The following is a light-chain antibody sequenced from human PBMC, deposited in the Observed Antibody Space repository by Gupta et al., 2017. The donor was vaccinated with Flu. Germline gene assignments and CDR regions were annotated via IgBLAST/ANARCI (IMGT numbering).Light chain of an antibody. CDR3: GAWDDDLSVPNWG. Sequence: ISCSGSSSNIGSNYAYWYQQLPGTAPKILIYRNDQRPSGVPDRYSGSKSGTSASLAISGLRSEDEADYYCGAWDDDLSVPNWGFGGGTKLTVL. CDR1: SSNIGSNY. J-gene: IGLJ3*02. CDR2: RND. V-gene: IGLV1-47*01.